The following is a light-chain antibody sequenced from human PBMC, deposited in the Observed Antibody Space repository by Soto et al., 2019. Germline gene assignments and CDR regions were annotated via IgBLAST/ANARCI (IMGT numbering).Light chain of an antibody. Sequence: DIQMTQSPSSLSASVGDRVTITCHASHDIRKYLNWYQQKPGKAPRLLIYDASNMDKGVPSRFTGSGSGTDFILTISSLQPEDIATYYCQHYENCPITFGQGTRLETK. J-gene: IGKJ5*01. CDR1: HDIRKY. CDR3: QHYENCPIT. V-gene: IGKV1-33*01. CDR2: DAS.